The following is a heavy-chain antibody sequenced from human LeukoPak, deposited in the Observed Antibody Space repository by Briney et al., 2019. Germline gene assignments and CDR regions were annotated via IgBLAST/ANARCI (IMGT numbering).Heavy chain of an antibody. CDR1: GGSISSYY. CDR2: IYYSGST. CDR3: ARGVLGGSPVFDY. Sequence: KASETLSLTCTVSGGSISSYYWSWIRQPPGKGLEWIGYIYYSGSTNYNPSLKSRVTISVDTSKNQFSLKLSSVTAADTAVYYCARGVLGGSPVFDYWGQGALVTVSS. J-gene: IGHJ4*02. D-gene: IGHD1-26*01. V-gene: IGHV4-59*01.